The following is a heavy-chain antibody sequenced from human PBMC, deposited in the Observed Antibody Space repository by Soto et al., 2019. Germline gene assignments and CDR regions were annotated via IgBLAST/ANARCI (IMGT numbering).Heavy chain of an antibody. D-gene: IGHD1-26*01. CDR3: ARVKRSTSRLDP. V-gene: IGHV4-61*08. CDR1: GGSISSGGYS. Sequence: SETLSLTCAVSGGSISSGGYSWSWIRQPPGKGLEWIGYVYYSGSTSYNPSLETGVTISVDTSKNQFSLKLTSVTPADTAIYYCARVKRSTSRLDPWGQGTLVTVSS. J-gene: IGHJ5*01. CDR2: VYYSGST.